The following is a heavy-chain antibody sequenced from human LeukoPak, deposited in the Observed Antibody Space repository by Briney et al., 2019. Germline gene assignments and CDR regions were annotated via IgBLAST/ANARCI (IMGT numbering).Heavy chain of an antibody. J-gene: IGHJ4*02. CDR1: GFTFSSYS. CDR3: ARDPFGLTGYCNDY. D-gene: IGHD3-9*01. V-gene: IGHV3-21*01. Sequence: GGSLRLSCAASGFTFSSYSMDWVRQAPGKGLEWVSSISSSSSYIYYADSVKGRFTISRDNAKNSLYLQMNSLRAEDTAVYYCARDPFGLTGYCNDYWGQGTLVTVSS. CDR2: ISSSSSYI.